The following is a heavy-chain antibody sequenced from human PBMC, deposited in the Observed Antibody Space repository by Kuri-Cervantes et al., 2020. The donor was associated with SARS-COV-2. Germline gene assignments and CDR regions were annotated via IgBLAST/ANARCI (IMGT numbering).Heavy chain of an antibody. D-gene: IGHD2-2*01. Sequence: ASVKVSCKASGYTFTGYYMHWVRRAPGHGLEWMGWINPNSGGTNYAQKFQGRVTMTRDTSISTAYMELSRLRSDDTAVYYCARVGYCSSTSRGRGCPFDYWGQGTLVTVSS. CDR1: GYTFTGYY. CDR3: ARVGYCSSTSRGRGCPFDY. CDR2: INPNSGGT. J-gene: IGHJ4*02. V-gene: IGHV1-2*02.